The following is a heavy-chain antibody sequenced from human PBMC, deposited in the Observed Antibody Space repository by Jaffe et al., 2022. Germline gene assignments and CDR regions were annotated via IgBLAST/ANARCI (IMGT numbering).Heavy chain of an antibody. V-gene: IGHV1-8*01. J-gene: IGHJ4*02. D-gene: IGHD3-16*02. CDR3: ARGRKYDYVWGNYRYVLDY. CDR2: INPHSGNS. Sequence: QVQLVQSGAEVKKPGASVRVSCKASGYTFTDYDIYWVRQVSGQGLEWMGWINPHSGNSGYAQKFQGRVTMTRETSTITVYMEMRSLRYEDTAVYYCARGRKYDYVWGNYRYVLDYWGQGTLVTVSS. CDR1: GYTFTDYD.